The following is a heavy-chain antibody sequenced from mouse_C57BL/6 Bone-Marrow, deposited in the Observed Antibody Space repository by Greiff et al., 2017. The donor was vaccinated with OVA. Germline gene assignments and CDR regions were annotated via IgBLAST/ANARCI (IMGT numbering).Heavy chain of an antibody. Sequence: EVQLVESGAELVRPGASVKLSCTASGFNINDDYMHWVKQRPEQGLEWIGWIDPENGDPEYASQFPGKATITADPSSNPAYLQLSSLTSEDTAVNDCTTRRSSLGNGEDWGQGTTLTVAS. CDR2: IDPENGDP. CDR1: GFNINDDY. J-gene: IGHJ2*01. CDR3: TTRRSSLGNGED. V-gene: IGHV14-4*01. D-gene: IGHD1-1*01.